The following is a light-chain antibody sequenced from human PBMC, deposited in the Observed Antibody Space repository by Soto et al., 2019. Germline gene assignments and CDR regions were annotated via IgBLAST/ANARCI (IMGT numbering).Light chain of an antibody. CDR3: SSYTSSSTLVV. V-gene: IGLV2-14*01. CDR2: EVS. Sequence: QSALTQPPSASGSPGQSVTISCTGTINDVGGYNYVSWYQQLPGKAPKLMIYEVSKRPSGVSNRFSGSKSGNTASLTISGLQAEDEADYYCSSYTSSSTLVVFGGGTKMTVL. J-gene: IGLJ2*01. CDR1: INDVGGYNY.